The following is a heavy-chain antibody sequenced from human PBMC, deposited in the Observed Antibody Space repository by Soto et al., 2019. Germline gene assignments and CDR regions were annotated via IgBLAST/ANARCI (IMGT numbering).Heavy chain of an antibody. CDR2: TWDDGSNK. J-gene: IGHJ6*02. V-gene: IGHV3-33*01. D-gene: IGHD1-7*01. Sequence: QVQLVESGGGVVQPGRSLRLSCAASGFTFSSYGMHWVRQAPGKGLEWVAVTWDDGSNKYYADSVKGRFTISRDNSKNTLYLQMDSLRAEDTAVYYCGRGAELNYYYYGMDVWGQGTTVTVSS. CDR3: GRGAELNYYYYGMDV. CDR1: GFTFSSYG.